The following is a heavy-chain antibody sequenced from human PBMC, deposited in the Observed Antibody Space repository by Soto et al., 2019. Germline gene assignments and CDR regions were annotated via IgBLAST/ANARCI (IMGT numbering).Heavy chain of an antibody. CDR2: ISYDGSNK. CDR1: GFTFSSYA. D-gene: IGHD2-2*02. J-gene: IGHJ6*02. V-gene: IGHV3-30-3*01. Sequence: GGSLRLSCAASGFTFSSYAMHWVRQAPGKGLEWVAVISYDGSNKYYADSVKGRFTISRDNSKNTLYLQMNSLRAEDTAVYYCARDVRYCSSTSCYIYGMDVWCQGTTVTVSS. CDR3: ARDVRYCSSTSCYIYGMDV.